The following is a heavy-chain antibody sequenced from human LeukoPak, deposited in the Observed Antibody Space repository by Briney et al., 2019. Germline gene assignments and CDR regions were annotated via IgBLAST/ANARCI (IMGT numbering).Heavy chain of an antibody. Sequence: GASVKVSCKVSGYIVTELSMHWVRQAPGQGLEWMGWISAYNGNTNYAQKLQGRVTMTTDTSTSTAYMELRSLRSDDTAVYYCARKKTNFDYWGQGTLVTVSS. D-gene: IGHD1-14*01. CDR3: ARKKTNFDY. CDR2: ISAYNGNT. V-gene: IGHV1-18*01. J-gene: IGHJ4*02. CDR1: GYIVTELS.